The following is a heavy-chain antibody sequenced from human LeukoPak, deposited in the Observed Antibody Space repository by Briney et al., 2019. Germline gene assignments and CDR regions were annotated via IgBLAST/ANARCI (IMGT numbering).Heavy chain of an antibody. CDR3: SRQGCTTTSCHTIDS. J-gene: IGHJ4*02. CDR2: IYPGDSDT. Sequence: GESLKISCQGSGYSFTNYWIAWVRQMPGKGLEWMGIIYPGDSDTRYSPSFQGRVTISADKSISTAYLQWGGLRASDTAMYYCSRQGCTTTSCHTIDSWGQGTLVTVSS. D-gene: IGHD2-2*02. V-gene: IGHV5-51*01. CDR1: GYSFTNYW.